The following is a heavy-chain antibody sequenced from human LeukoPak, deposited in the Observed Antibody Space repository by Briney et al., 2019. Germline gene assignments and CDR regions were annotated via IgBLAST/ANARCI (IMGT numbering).Heavy chain of an antibody. D-gene: IGHD6-19*01. CDR3: ARDSAVAGTVKDY. CDR1: GFTFSGYS. CDR2: FGTRSTSI. J-gene: IGHJ4*02. V-gene: IGHV3-21*01. Sequence: PGGSPRPSCTASGFTFSGYSMNWIRQAPGKGLEWVSSFGTRSTSIYHAGSVKGRFAISRDNAKNSLYLQMNSLRAEDTALYYCARDSAVAGTVKDYWGQGTLVTVSS.